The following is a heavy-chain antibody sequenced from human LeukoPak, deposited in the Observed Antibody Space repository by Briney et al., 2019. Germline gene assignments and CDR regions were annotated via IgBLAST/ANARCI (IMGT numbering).Heavy chain of an antibody. CDR1: GGTFSSYA. J-gene: IGHJ4*02. CDR3: ARDLHEYYYGSEKGALDY. Sequence: SVKVSCKASGGTFSSYAISWVRQAPGQGLEWMGRIIPILGIANYAQKFQGRVTITADKSTSTAYMELSSLRSEDTAVYYCARDLHEYYYGSEKGALDYWGQGTLVTVSS. V-gene: IGHV1-69*04. D-gene: IGHD3-10*01. CDR2: IIPILGIA.